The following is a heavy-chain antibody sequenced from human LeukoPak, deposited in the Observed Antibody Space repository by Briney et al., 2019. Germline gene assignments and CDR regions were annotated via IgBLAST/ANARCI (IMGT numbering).Heavy chain of an antibody. CDR1: GFSFSDYT. Sequence: GGSLRLSCAASGFSFSDYTIHWVRQAPGKGLEWVSCISSTSSYIFYADSVKGRFTISRDNSKNTLYLQMNSLRAEDTAVYYCAKDKQQLVPDYYFDYWGQGTLVTVSS. CDR2: ISSTSSYI. CDR3: AKDKQQLVPDYYFDY. D-gene: IGHD6-13*01. J-gene: IGHJ4*02. V-gene: IGHV3-21*01.